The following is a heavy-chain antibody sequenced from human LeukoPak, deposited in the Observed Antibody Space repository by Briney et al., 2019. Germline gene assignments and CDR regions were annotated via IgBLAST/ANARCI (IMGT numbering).Heavy chain of an antibody. D-gene: IGHD3-10*01. CDR1: GGSISSSSYY. CDR2: IYYSGST. V-gene: IGHV4-39*01. CDR3: ARRVRHRMVRGYPIYYYGMDV. J-gene: IGHJ6*02. Sequence: SETLSLTCTVSGGSISSSSYYWGWIRQPPGKGLVWIGSIYYSGSTYYNPSLKSRVTISVDTSKNQFSLKLSSVTAADTAVYYCARRVRHRMVRGYPIYYYGMDVWGQGTTVTVSS.